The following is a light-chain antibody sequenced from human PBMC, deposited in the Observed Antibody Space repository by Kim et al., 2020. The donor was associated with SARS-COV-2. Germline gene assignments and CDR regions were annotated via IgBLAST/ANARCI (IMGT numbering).Light chain of an antibody. CDR1: QVIRND. CDR3: LQVYNYPRT. CDR2: AAS. V-gene: IGKV1-6*01. Sequence: AIQMTQSPSFLSASVGDRVTITCRASQVIRNDLGWYQQKPGRAPNLLIYAASTLQSGVPSRFSGSGSGTDFTLTISSLQPEDSATYYCLQVYNYPRTFGGGTKVDIK. J-gene: IGKJ4*01.